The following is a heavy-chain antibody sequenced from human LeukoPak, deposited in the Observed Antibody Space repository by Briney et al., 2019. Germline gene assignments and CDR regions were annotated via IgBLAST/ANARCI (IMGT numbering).Heavy chain of an antibody. CDR3: AKSRTNTLCSDFDY. J-gene: IGHJ4*02. Sequence: GGSLRLSCAASGFTFSIYTMNWVRQAPGKGLEWVSVVSGSSDATFYADSVKGRFTISRDNSKNTLYLQMNSLRAEDTAIYYCAKSRTNTLCSDFDYWGQGTLVTVSS. CDR1: GFTFSIYT. D-gene: IGHD2-8*01. V-gene: IGHV3-23*01. CDR2: VSGSSDAT.